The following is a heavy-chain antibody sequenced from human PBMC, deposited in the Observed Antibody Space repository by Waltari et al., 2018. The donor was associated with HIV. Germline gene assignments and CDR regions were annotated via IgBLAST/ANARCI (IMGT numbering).Heavy chain of an antibody. D-gene: IGHD2-2*01. Sequence: QVQLVQSGAEVKKPGSSVKVSCKASGGTFSSYAISWVRQAPGQGLEWMGRIIPILSIANYAQKFQGRVTITADKSTSTAYMELSSLRSEDTAVYYCARGKLGYCSSTSCPNGMDVWGQGTTVTVSS. CDR1: GGTFSSYA. V-gene: IGHV1-69*04. CDR3: ARGKLGYCSSTSCPNGMDV. CDR2: IIPILSIA. J-gene: IGHJ6*02.